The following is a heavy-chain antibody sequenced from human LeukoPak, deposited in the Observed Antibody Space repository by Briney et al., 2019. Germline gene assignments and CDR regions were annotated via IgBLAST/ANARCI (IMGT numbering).Heavy chain of an antibody. J-gene: IGHJ4*02. CDR2: LYSGGNT. V-gene: IGHV3-53*01. D-gene: IGHD7-27*01. CDR1: GFSVSTDY. Sequence: GGSLRLSYAASGFSVSTDYISWVRQAPGKGLEWVSTLYSGGNTYYAGSVKGRFTISRDNSKNTVYLEMNSLRAEDAAIYYCARGWGSFENWGQGTQVAVSS. CDR3: ARGWGSFEN.